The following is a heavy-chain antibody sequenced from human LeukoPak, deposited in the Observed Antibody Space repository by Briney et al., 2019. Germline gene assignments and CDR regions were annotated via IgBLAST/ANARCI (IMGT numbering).Heavy chain of an antibody. D-gene: IGHD3-10*01. J-gene: IGHJ5*02. CDR2: IYYSGST. V-gene: IGHV4-59*01. CDR1: GGSTSSYY. CDR3: ARGSGNLWFGELYASNWFDP. Sequence: SETLSLTCTVSGGSTSSYYWSWIRQPPGKGLEWIGYIYYSGSTNYNPSLKSRVTISVDTSKNQFSLKLSSVTAADTAVYYCARGSGNLWFGELYASNWFDPWGQGTLVTVSS.